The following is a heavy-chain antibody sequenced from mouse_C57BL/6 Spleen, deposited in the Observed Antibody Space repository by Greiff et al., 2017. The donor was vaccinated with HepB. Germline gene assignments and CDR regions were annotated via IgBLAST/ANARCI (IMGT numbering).Heavy chain of an antibody. J-gene: IGHJ3*01. CDR3: ARRGYDYDEAWFAY. V-gene: IGHV5-17*01. CDR1: GYTFSDYG. D-gene: IGHD2-4*01. CDR2: ISSGSSTT. Sequence: EVHLVESGGGLVKPGGSLKLSCAASGYTFSDYGMHWVRQAPGQGLEWVAYISSGSSTTYYADTVKGRATISGDNATSTLFLQMSSLRSEDTAVYYCARRGYDYDEAWFAYWGKGTLVTVSA.